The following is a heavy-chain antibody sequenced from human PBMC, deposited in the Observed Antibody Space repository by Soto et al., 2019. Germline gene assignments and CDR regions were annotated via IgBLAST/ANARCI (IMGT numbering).Heavy chain of an antibody. D-gene: IGHD3-22*01. J-gene: IGHJ4*02. V-gene: IGHV3-7*01. CDR3: ARDGGSSGLKVMDY. CDR2: IRQEGNEK. Sequence: GGSLRLSCVTSGFLFSDYWMTWVRQAPGKGLEWVAHIRQEGNEKYHADSVKGRFTISRDNAKSSLYLQMNGLRAEDTAVYYCARDGGSSGLKVMDYWGQGTLVTVSS. CDR1: GFLFSDYW.